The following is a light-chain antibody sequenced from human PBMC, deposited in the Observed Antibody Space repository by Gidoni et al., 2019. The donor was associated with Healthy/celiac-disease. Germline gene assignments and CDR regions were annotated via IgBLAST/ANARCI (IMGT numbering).Light chain of an antibody. Sequence: SSDLTQDPAVCVALGQTGRITCQGDSLRSDYANWYQQKPVPAPVLVLYGKNNRPSGIPYRFSGSSSGTTASLTITGAQAEDEADYYCNSRDSSCTPVVFGGGTKLTVL. CDR1: SLRSDY. CDR3: NSRDSSCTPVV. J-gene: IGLJ2*01. V-gene: IGLV3-19*01. CDR2: GKN.